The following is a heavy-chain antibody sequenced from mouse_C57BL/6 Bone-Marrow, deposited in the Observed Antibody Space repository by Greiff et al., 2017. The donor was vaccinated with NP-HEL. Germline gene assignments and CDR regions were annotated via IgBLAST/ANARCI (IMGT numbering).Heavy chain of an antibody. V-gene: IGHV1-64*01. D-gene: IGHD5-1-1*01. CDR1: GYTFTSYW. J-gene: IGHJ4*01. CDR2: IHPNSGST. CDR3: AREIPTRAMDY. Sequence: VQLQQSGAELVKPGASVKLSCKASGYTFTSYWMHWVKQRPGQGLEWIGMIHPNSGSTNYNEKFKSKATLTVDKSSSTAYMQLSSLTSEDSAVYYCAREIPTRAMDYWGQGTSVTVSS.